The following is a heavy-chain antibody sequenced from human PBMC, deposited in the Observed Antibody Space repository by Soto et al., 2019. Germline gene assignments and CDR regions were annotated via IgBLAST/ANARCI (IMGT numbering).Heavy chain of an antibody. V-gene: IGHV4-38-2*01. CDR3: ARTHSGSYYSVFNY. Sequence: PSETLSLTCVVSNFSISSGYYWGWILQSPGKGLEWIASIYRSGTTSYNPSLKSRVTISVDPSKNQFSLMLTAVTAAGTAVYYCARTHSGSYYSVFNYWGRGSLVTVSS. J-gene: IGHJ4*02. CDR1: NFSISSGYY. CDR2: IYRSGTT. D-gene: IGHD1-26*01.